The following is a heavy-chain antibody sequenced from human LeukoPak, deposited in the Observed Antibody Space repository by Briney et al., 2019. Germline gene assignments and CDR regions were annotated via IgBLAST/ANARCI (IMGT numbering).Heavy chain of an antibody. D-gene: IGHD3-22*01. CDR2: IYYSGST. V-gene: IGHV4-39*07. CDR1: GGSISSSSYY. Sequence: PSETLSLTCTVSGGSISSSSYYWGWIRQPPGKGLEWIGSIYYSGSTYYNPSLKSRVTISVDTSKNQFSLKLSSVTAADTAVYYCARGGSSYYGHNWFDPWGQGTLVTVSS. CDR3: ARGGSSYYGHNWFDP. J-gene: IGHJ5*02.